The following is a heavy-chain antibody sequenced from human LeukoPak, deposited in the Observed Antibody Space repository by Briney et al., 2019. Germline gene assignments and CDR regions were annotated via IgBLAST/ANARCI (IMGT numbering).Heavy chain of an antibody. CDR1: GGTFISYA. V-gene: IGHV1-69*05. D-gene: IGHD5-24*01. CDR2: IIPIFGTA. CDR3: MTGVEMTTFCFEY. J-gene: IGHJ4*02. Sequence: GASVKVSCKASGGTFISYAISWVRQAPGQGLEWMGRIIPIFGTANYEQKFQGRVTITTDESTSTAYMELSILRSEDTAVHHCMTGVEMTTFCFEYRGQGTLVTVSS.